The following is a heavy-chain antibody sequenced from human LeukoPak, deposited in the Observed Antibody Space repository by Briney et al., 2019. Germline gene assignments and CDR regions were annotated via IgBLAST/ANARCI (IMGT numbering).Heavy chain of an antibody. CDR3: VRDANNRDGHGFYSFDD. J-gene: IGHJ4*02. CDR2: INYDSGGT. Sequence: GASVKVSCKASGYAFTNFYIHWVRQAPGEGLEWMGWINYDSGGTNHAHKFQDRVTMTREMSISTVYMEVRGLTSDDTAMYFCVRDANNRDGHGFYSFDDWGQGTLVAVSS. V-gene: IGHV1-2*07. CDR1: GYAFTNFY. D-gene: IGHD1/OR15-1a*01.